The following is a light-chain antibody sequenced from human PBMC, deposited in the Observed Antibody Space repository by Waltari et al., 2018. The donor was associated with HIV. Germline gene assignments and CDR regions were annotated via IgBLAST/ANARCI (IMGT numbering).Light chain of an antibody. CDR1: QSVGTS. Sequence: LTQSRPLLSLSPGETATLPCRASQSVGTSPAWYQQRPGQALRLLFDVTTKRATGIPVRFTTSGSATDYTLTISSLEPEDSAIYYCQQRIDWPRYTFGQGTKLEI. CDR2: VTT. CDR3: QQRIDWPRYT. V-gene: IGKV3-11*01. J-gene: IGKJ2*01.